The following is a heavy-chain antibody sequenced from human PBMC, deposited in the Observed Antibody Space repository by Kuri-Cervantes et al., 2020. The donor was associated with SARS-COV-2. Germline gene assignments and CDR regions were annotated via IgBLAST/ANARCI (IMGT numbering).Heavy chain of an antibody. V-gene: IGHV4-34*01. CDR3: ARDRSYDFWSGYQYYYGMDV. J-gene: IGHJ6*02. Sequence: GSLRLSCAVYGGSFSGYYWSWIRQPPGKGLEWIGEINHSGSTNYNPSLKSRVTISVDTSKNQFSLKLSSVTAADTAVYYCARDRSYDFWSGYQYYYGMDVWGQGTTVTVSS. D-gene: IGHD3-3*01. CDR1: GGSFSGYY. CDR2: INHSGST.